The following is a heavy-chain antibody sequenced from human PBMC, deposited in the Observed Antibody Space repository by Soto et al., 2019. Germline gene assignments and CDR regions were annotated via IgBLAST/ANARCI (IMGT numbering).Heavy chain of an antibody. CDR2: INPNSGDT. V-gene: IGHV1-2*02. J-gene: IGHJ4*02. D-gene: IGHD3-10*01. CDR3: ARDYGSGSYYTGDLDY. CDR1: GYTFTGYY. Sequence: SVKVSCKASGYTFTGYYIHWVRQAPGQGLEWMGWINPNSGDTNYAQKFQGRVTMTRDTSISTAYMELSRLRSDDTAVYYCARDYGSGSYYTGDLDYWGQGTLVTVSS.